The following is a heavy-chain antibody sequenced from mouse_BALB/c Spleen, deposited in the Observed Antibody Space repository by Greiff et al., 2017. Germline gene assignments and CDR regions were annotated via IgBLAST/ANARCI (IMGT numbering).Heavy chain of an antibody. CDR1: GFSLTSYG. V-gene: IGHV2-9*02. CDR3: ARDTGRYFDV. Sequence: QVQLKESGPGLVAPSQSLSITCTVSGFSLTSYGVHWVRQPPGKGLEWLGVIWASGSTNYNSALMSRLSISKDNSKSQVFLKMNSLQTDDTAMYYCARDTGRYFDVWGAGTTVTVSS. CDR2: IWASGST. J-gene: IGHJ1*01. D-gene: IGHD4-1*01.